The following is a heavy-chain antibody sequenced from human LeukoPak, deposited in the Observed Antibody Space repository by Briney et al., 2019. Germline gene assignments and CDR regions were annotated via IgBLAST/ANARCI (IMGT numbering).Heavy chain of an antibody. J-gene: IGHJ3*02. CDR1: GYTFTSYG. D-gene: IGHD3-10*01. Sequence: EASVKVSCKASGYTFTSYGISWVRQAPGQGLEWMGWISAYNGNTNYAQKLQGRVTMTTDTSTSTAYMELRSLRSDDTAVYYCARFALGTLVRAFDIWGQGTMVTVSS. CDR3: ARFALGTLVRAFDI. V-gene: IGHV1-18*01. CDR2: ISAYNGNT.